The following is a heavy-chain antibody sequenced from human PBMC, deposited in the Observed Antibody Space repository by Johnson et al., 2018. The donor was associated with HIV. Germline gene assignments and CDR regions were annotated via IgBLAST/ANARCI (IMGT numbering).Heavy chain of an antibody. D-gene: IGHD6-6*01. J-gene: IGHJ3*02. CDR1: GFTFSSYP. CDR2: ISYDGNNT. CDR3: AKVHSSSSNGFDI. Sequence: QVQLVESGGGVVQPGRSLRLSCVVSGFTFSSYPMHWVRQAPGKGLEWVAIISYDGNNTYYADSVKGRFTVSRDNYKNTLYLQMNSLRGEDTAVYYCAKVHSSSSNGFDIWGQGTMVTVSS. V-gene: IGHV3-30*04.